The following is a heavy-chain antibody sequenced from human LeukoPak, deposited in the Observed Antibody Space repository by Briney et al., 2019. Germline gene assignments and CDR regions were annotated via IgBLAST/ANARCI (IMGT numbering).Heavy chain of an antibody. D-gene: IGHD1-14*01. Sequence: GGSLRHSCAGSGFTFSSYAMSWARQAPGKGLEWVSTIIGSGVTTYYADSVKGRFTISRDNSKNTLYLQVNSLRAEDTAVYYCAKDASDTGYYFDYWGQGTLVTVSS. J-gene: IGHJ4*02. CDR2: IIGSGVTT. V-gene: IGHV3-23*01. CDR3: AKDASDTGYYFDY. CDR1: GFTFSSYA.